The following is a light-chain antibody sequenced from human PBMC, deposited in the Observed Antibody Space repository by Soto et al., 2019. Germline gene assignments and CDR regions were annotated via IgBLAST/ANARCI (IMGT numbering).Light chain of an antibody. Sequence: DIQMTQSPSTLSASVGDRVTITCRASQSIGSWLAWYQQKPGRAPKLLIYDVSSLESGVPSRFSGSGPGTEFTLTISSLQPDDFATYYCQQYNSYSWTFGQGTKV. CDR2: DVS. J-gene: IGKJ1*01. CDR1: QSIGSW. V-gene: IGKV1-5*01. CDR3: QQYNSYSWT.